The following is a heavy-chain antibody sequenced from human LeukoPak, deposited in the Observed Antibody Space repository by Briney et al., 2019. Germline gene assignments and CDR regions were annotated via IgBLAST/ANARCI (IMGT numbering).Heavy chain of an antibody. CDR3: ARSVGETYDILTGYYPGYFDY. Sequence: PSETLSLTCTVSGGSISSHYRSWIRQPPGKGLEWIGYIYYSGSTNYNPSLKSRVTISVDTSKNQFSLKLSSVTAADTAVYYCARSVGETYDILTGYYPGYFDYWGQGTLVTVSS. J-gene: IGHJ4*02. D-gene: IGHD3-9*01. CDR2: IYYSGST. CDR1: GGSISSHY. V-gene: IGHV4-59*11.